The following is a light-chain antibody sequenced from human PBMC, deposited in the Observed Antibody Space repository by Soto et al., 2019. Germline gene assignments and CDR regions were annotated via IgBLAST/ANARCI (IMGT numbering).Light chain of an antibody. V-gene: IGLV1-40*01. CDR2: GNS. Sequence: QSVLTQPPSVSGAPGQRVTISCTGSSSNIGAGYDVHWYQQLPGTAPKLLIYGNSNRPSGVPDRFSGSKSGTSASLAITGLQAEDVADYYCQPYDSSLSGWVFGGGTKLTVL. J-gene: IGLJ3*02. CDR1: SSNIGAGYD. CDR3: QPYDSSLSGWV.